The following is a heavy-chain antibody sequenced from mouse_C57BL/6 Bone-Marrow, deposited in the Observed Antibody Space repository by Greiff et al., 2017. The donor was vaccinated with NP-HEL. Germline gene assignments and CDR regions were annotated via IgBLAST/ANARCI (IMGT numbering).Heavy chain of an antibody. Sequence: VQLQQSGPELVKPGASVKISCKASGYAFSSSWMNWVKQRPGKGLEWIGRIYPGDGATNYNGKFKGKATLTADKSSRTAYMQLSSLTSEDSAVYFCARIIYYCSSWYFDVWGTATTVTVAS. J-gene: IGHJ1*03. D-gene: IGHD1-1*01. CDR3: ARIIYYCSSWYFDV. CDR1: GYAFSSSW. CDR2: IYPGDGAT. V-gene: IGHV1-82*01.